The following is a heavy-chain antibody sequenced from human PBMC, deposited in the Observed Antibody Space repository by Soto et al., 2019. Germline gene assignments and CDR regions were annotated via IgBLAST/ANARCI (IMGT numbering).Heavy chain of an antibody. CDR2: INPKSGGT. V-gene: IGHV1-2*04. J-gene: IGHJ6*02. CDR1: GYSFTDYD. CDR3: ARGHSTDCSNGVCSFFYNHEMDV. Sequence: ASVKVSCKASGYSFTDYDIHWVRQAPGQGLEWLGRINPKSGGTSTAQKFQGWVTMTRDRSISTVYMELTRLRSDDTAVYFCARGHSTDCSNGVCSFFYNHEMDVWGQGTTVTVSS. D-gene: IGHD2-8*01.